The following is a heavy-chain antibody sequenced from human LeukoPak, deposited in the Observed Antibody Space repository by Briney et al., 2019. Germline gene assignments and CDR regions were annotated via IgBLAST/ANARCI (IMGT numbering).Heavy chain of an antibody. CDR1: GVSFSGYY. Sequence: SETLSLTCAVFGVSFSGYYWSWIRQPSGKGRKWIGEINHSGSINYNSSLKSRVTISVDTSKNQFSLKISSVTDADRAVYYCARRMGRRFGERYYYYHYMDVWGKGTTVTISS. J-gene: IGHJ6*03. CDR3: ARRMGRRFGERYYYYHYMDV. V-gene: IGHV4-34*01. CDR2: INHSGSI. D-gene: IGHD3-10*01.